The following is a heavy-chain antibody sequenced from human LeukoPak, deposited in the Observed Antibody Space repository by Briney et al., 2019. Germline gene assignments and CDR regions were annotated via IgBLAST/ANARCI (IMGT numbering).Heavy chain of an antibody. J-gene: IGHJ4*02. V-gene: IGHV1-69*04. D-gene: IGHD2-2*01. Sequence: SVKVSCKASGGTFSSYAISWVRQAPGQGLEWMGRIIPILGIANYAQKLQGRVTMTTDTSTSTAYMELRSLRSDDTAVYYCAREDIVVVPAAPDYWGQGTLVTVSS. CDR2: IIPILGIA. CDR1: GGTFSSYA. CDR3: AREDIVVVPAAPDY.